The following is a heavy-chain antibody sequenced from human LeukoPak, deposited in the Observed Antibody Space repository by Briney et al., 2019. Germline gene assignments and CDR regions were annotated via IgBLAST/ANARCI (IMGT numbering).Heavy chain of an antibody. D-gene: IGHD1-1*01. CDR2: VYYSGST. V-gene: IGHV4-59*01. Sequence: PSETLSLTCTVSGGSISSYYWSWIRQPPGKGLEWIGCVYYSGSTNYNPSLKSRVTISVDTSKNQFSLKLSSVTAAGAAVYYCATQPRTTGTTKGYFDYWGQGTLVTVSS. CDR3: ATQPRTTGTTKGYFDY. CDR1: GGSISSYY. J-gene: IGHJ4*02.